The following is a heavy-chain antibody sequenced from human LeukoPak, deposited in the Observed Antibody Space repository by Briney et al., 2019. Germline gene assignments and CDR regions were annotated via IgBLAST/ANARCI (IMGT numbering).Heavy chain of an antibody. J-gene: IGHJ4*02. CDR3: GRGVRIAVAGYIVY. D-gene: IGHD6-19*01. Sequence: GGSLRLSGAASALMYSRYSMDWVRQAPGKGLEWVSYISSSRSNIYYADSVKGLFTISRDNSKHTLYLQMHSLRADDTALCSCGRGVRIAVAGYIVYCGEGTLVSVSS. CDR1: ALMYSRYS. CDR2: ISSSRSNI. V-gene: IGHV3-48*01.